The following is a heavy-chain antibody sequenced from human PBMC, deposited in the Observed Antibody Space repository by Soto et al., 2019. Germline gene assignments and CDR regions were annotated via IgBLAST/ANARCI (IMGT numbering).Heavy chain of an antibody. CDR3: AKDGRFGELDDLQETNWFDP. CDR1: GGTCVGFG. CDR2: ISGSGGST. Sequence: VWYAVVGGTCVGFGSSWVIQAPGKGLEWVSAISGSGGSTYYADSVKGRFTISRDNSKNTLYLQMNSLRAEDTAVYYCAKDGRFGELDDLQETNWFDPWGQGTLVTVSS. J-gene: IGHJ5*02. V-gene: IGHV3-23*01. D-gene: IGHD3-10*01.